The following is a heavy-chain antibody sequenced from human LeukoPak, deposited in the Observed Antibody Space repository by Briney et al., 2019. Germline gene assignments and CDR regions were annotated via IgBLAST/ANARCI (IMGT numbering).Heavy chain of an antibody. CDR1: GFTFSSYS. J-gene: IGHJ6*04. D-gene: IGHD6-13*01. CDR3: ARDLDSSTYGMDV. V-gene: IGHV3-21*01. Sequence: GGSLRLSCAASGFTFSSYSMNWVRQAPGKGLEWVSSISSSSSYIYYADSVKGRFTISRDNAKNSLYLQMNSLRAEDTAVYYCARDLDSSTYGMDVWGKGTTVTVSS. CDR2: ISSSSSYI.